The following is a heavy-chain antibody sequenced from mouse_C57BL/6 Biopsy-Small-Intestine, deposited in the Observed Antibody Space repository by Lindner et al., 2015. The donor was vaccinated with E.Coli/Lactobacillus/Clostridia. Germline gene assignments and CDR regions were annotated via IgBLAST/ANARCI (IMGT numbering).Heavy chain of an antibody. CDR3: ARHAVDAIYFDY. J-gene: IGHJ2*01. CDR1: GYTFTEYT. V-gene: IGHV1-62-2*01. CDR2: FYPGGGSI. Sequence: VQLQESGPELVKPGASVKLSCKASGYTFTEYTIHWVKQRSGQGLEWIGWFYPGGGSIKYNERFKDKATLTADKSSSTVYMDLSRLTSEDSAVYFCARHAVDAIYFDYWGQGTTLTVSS.